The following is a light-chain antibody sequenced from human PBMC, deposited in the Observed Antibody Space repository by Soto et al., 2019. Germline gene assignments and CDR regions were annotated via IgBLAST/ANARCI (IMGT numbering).Light chain of an antibody. Sequence: QSALTQPPSASGSPGQSVTISCTGTSSDVGGYNYVSWYQQHPGQAPKIMIYEVTKRPSGVPDRFSGSKSGNTASLTVPGLQAEDEADYYCSSFGGSNNYVFGTGTKLTVL. V-gene: IGLV2-8*01. CDR3: SSFGGSNNYV. CDR1: SSDVGGYNY. J-gene: IGLJ1*01. CDR2: EVT.